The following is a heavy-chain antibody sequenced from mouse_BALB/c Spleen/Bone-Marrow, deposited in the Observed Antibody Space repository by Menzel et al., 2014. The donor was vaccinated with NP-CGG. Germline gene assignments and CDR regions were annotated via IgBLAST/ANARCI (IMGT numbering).Heavy chain of an antibody. CDR2: IYPGKSDT. D-gene: IGHD3-1*01. V-gene: IGHV1-5*01. CDR3: TTLARNYFDY. CDR1: GYTFTSYW. J-gene: IGHJ2*01. Sequence: EVQLQQSGTVLAGPGASVKMSCKASGYTFTSYWMHWVKQRPGQGLEWIGTIYPGKSDTTYNQKFKGKAKLTAVTSTSTAYMELSSLTNEDSAVYYCTTLARNYFDYWGQGTTLTVSS.